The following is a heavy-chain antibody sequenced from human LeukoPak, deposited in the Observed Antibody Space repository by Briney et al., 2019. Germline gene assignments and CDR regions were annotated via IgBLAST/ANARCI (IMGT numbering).Heavy chain of an antibody. J-gene: IGHJ2*01. CDR3: ARESLTDSSGYPAHYWYFDL. V-gene: IGHV4-34*01. CDR2: INHSGST. Sequence: SETLSLTCAVYGGSFSGYYWSWIRQPPGKGLEWIGEINHSGSTNYNPSLKSRVTISVDTSKNQFSLKLSSVTAADTAVYYCARESLTDSSGYPAHYWYFDLWGRGTLVTVSS. CDR1: GGSFSGYY. D-gene: IGHD3-22*01.